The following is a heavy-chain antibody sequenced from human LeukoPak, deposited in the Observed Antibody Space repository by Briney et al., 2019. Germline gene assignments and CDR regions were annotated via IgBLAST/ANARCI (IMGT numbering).Heavy chain of an antibody. V-gene: IGHV1-69*01. D-gene: IGHD2-15*01. Sequence: SVKVSCKASGGTFHSYIVTWVRQAPGQGLEWMGGIVPIIGTANYAQKFQGRVTITADDSTSTAYMELRSLRSEDTAIYYCARDQRPSCLGGICYSGDCWGQGTLVTVTS. J-gene: IGHJ4*02. CDR1: GGTFHSYI. CDR3: ARDQRPSCLGGICYSGDC. CDR2: IVPIIGTA.